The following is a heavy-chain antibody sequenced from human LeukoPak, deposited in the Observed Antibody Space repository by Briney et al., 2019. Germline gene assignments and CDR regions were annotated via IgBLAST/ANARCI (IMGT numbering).Heavy chain of an antibody. CDR1: GFTFRTYA. Sequence: GGSLRLSCAASGFTFRTYAMTWVRQAPGKRLEWVSSISHDATGTYYADSVKGRFTISRDNSKNTLYLQMNSLRAEDAATYYCAKRDNSGWYSLDYWGQGTLVSVS. V-gene: IGHV3-23*01. D-gene: IGHD6-19*01. J-gene: IGHJ4*02. CDR3: AKRDNSGWYSLDY. CDR2: ISHDATGT.